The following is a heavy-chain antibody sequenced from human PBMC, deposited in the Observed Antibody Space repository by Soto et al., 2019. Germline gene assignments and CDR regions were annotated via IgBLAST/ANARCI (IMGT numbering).Heavy chain of an antibody. CDR1: GGTFSSYA. D-gene: IGHD3-9*01. CDR2: IIPIFGTA. CDR3: ARLNYDILTGYPSGPFDY. V-gene: IGHV1-69*06. Sequence: GASVKVSCKASGGTFSSYAISWVRQAPGQGLEWMGGIIPIFGTANYAQKFQGRVTITADKSTSTAYMELSSLRSEDTAVYYCARLNYDILTGYPSGPFDYWGQGTLVTVSS. J-gene: IGHJ4*02.